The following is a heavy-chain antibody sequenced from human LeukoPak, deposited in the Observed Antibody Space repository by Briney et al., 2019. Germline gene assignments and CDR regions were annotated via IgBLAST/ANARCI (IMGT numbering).Heavy chain of an antibody. CDR2: IYPGDSDT. Sequence: GESLKISCKCSGYSFTSYWIGWVRQMPGKGLERMGIIYPGDSDTRYSPSFQGQVTISADKSISTAYLQWSSLKASDTAMYYCARLDGSGSYYTNWFDPWGQGTLVTVSS. V-gene: IGHV5-51*01. CDR3: ARLDGSGSYYTNWFDP. J-gene: IGHJ5*02. CDR1: GYSFTSYW. D-gene: IGHD3-10*01.